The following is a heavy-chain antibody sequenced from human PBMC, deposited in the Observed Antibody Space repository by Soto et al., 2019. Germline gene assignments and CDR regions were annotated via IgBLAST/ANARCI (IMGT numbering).Heavy chain of an antibody. D-gene: IGHD2-15*01. CDR2: IHYSGST. CDR3: ARHSLVVVAALY. J-gene: IGHJ4*02. CDR1: GGSISSSSYY. V-gene: IGHV4-39*01. Sequence: QLQLQESGPGLVKPSETLSLTCTVSGGSISSSSYYWGWITQPPGKGLERIGSIHYSGSTYYHPSLKSRVTISEDSSKNQFSPKLSSVTATDTAVYYGARHSLVVVAALYWGQGTLVTVSS.